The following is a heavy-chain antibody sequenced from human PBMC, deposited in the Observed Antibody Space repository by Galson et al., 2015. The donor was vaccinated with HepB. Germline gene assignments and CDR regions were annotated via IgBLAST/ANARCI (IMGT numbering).Heavy chain of an antibody. V-gene: IGHV3-48*03. Sequence: SLRLSCAASGFTFISWVRLAPGKGLEWISYITTSGSTIYYADSVKGRFTVSRDNAKNSLYLQMTSLRVEDTAVYYCARDKGRRLWRDVGYIDYWGQGVLVTVSS. CDR1: GFTFIS. CDR2: ITTSGSTI. J-gene: IGHJ4*02. D-gene: IGHD3-16*01. CDR3: ARDKGRRLWRDVGYIDY.